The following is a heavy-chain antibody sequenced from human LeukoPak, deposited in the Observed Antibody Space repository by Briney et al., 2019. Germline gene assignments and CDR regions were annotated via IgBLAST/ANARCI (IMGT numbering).Heavy chain of an antibody. V-gene: IGHV4-4*02. D-gene: IGHD2-2*01. J-gene: IGHJ6*02. CDR2: ISHSGNT. CDR1: GGSISSSNW. CDR3: ARGGGPRYCSSTSCSRHYGMDV. Sequence: SGTLSLTCAVSGGSISSSNWWSWVRQPPGKGLEWSGEISHSGNTNYNPSLKSRVTISIDKSNNQFSLKLSSVTAADTAVYYCARGGGPRYCSSTSCSRHYGMDVWGQGTTVTVSS.